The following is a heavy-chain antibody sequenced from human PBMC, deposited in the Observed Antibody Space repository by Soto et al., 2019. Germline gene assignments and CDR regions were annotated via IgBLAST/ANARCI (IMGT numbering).Heavy chain of an antibody. D-gene: IGHD1-1*01. CDR3: ARGRQPYYFDY. CDR2: FDPEDAEI. CDR1: GYTLTELS. V-gene: IGHV1-24*01. J-gene: IGHJ4*02. Sequence: ASVKVSCKVSGYTLTELSMHWVRQAPGKGLEWMGGFDPEDAEIIYAQKFQGRVTITADESTSTAYMELSSLRSEDTAVYYCARGRQPYYFDYWGQGTLVTVSS.